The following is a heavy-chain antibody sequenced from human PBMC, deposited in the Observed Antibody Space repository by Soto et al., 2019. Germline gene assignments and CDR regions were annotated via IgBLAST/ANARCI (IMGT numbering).Heavy chain of an antibody. CDR2: IYWNDDK. D-gene: IGHD3-3*01. J-gene: IGHJ6*02. Sequence: SGPTLVNPTQTLTLTCTFSGFSLSTSGVGVGWIRQPPGKALEWLALIYWNDDKRYSPSLKSRLTITKNTSKNQVVLTMTNMDPVDTATYYCAHSTSTRHYDFWSGPRPDVWGQGT. CDR3: AHSTSTRHYDFWSGPRPDV. V-gene: IGHV2-5*01. CDR1: GFSLSTSGVG.